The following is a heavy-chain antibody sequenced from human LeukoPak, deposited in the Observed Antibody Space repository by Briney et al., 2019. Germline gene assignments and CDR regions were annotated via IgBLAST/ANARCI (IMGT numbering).Heavy chain of an antibody. D-gene: IGHD3-10*01. CDR3: ARGWGSGTIDY. V-gene: IGHV4-34*01. Sequence: SETLSLTCAVYGGSFSGYYWSWIRQPPGKGLEWIGEINHSGSTNYNPSLKSRVTISVDTSKNQFSLKLSSVTAADTAVYYCARGWGSGTIDYWGQGTLVTVSS. J-gene: IGHJ4*02. CDR2: INHSGST. CDR1: GGSFSGYY.